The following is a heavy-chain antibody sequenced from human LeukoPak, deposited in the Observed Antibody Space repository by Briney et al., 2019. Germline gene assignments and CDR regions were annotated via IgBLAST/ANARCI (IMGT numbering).Heavy chain of an antibody. D-gene: IGHD6-13*01. Sequence: GGSLRLSCAASGFTVSSNYMSWVRQAPGKGLEWVSLIYSGGSTYYADSVKGRFTISRDNSKNTLYLQMNSLRAEDTAVYYCAREGGSSWYGMDYWGQGTLVTVSS. V-gene: IGHV3-66*01. CDR2: IYSGGST. CDR1: GFTVSSNY. CDR3: AREGGSSWYGMDY. J-gene: IGHJ4*02.